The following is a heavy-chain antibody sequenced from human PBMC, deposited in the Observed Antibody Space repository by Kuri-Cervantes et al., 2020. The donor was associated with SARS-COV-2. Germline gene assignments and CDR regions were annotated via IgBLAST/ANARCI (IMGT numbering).Heavy chain of an antibody. D-gene: IGHD5-18*01. J-gene: IGHJ3*02. V-gene: IGHV3-43*01. CDR1: GFTFDDYT. Sequence: GGSLRLSCAASGFTFDDYTMHWVRQAPGKGLEWVSLISWDGGSTYYADSVKGRFTISRDNSKNSLYLQMNSLRAEDTAVYYCARGGGIQLWTFPDIWGQGTMVTVSS. CDR2: ISWDGGST. CDR3: ARGGGIQLWTFPDI.